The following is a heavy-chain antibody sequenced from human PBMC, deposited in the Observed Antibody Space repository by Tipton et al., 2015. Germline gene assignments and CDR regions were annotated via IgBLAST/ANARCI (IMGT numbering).Heavy chain of an antibody. J-gene: IGHJ4*02. CDR2: INHSGTT. CDR1: GGSFSGYY. D-gene: IGHD6-6*01. V-gene: IGHV4-34*01. Sequence: LRLSCTVSGGSFSGYYWSWIRQPPGKGLEWIGEINHSGTTDYSPSLKSRVIMSVDTSKNQFSLKLSSVTAADTAVYYCARHRWVAGRPFDYWNQGTLVTVSS. CDR3: ARHRWVAGRPFDY.